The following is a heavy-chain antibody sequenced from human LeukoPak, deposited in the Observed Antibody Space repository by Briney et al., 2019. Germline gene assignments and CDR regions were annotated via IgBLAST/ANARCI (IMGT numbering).Heavy chain of an antibody. CDR2: ISGSGGST. CDR3: ARDKGDYYYYYMDV. D-gene: IGHD3-10*01. V-gene: IGHV3-23*01. J-gene: IGHJ6*03. CDR1: GFTFSSYA. Sequence: GGSLRLSCAASGFTFSSYAMSWVRQAPGKGLEWVSAISGSGGSTYYTDSVQGRFTISRDNAKNSLYLQMNTLRAEDTAVYYCARDKGDYYYYYMDVWGKGTTVTVSS.